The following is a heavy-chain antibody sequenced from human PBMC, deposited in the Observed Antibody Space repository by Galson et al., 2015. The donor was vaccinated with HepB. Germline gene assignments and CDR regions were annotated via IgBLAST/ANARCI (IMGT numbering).Heavy chain of an antibody. D-gene: IGHD1-26*01. V-gene: IGHV3-30*18. CDR2: ISHDGSK. Sequence: SLRLSCAASGLTFSRYAMHWVRQAPGRGLEWVAGISHDGSKFYADSVKGRFTISGDNPKNTLYLQMYSLTAEDTAVYYCAKEGDGREDAFDIWGQGTMVTVSS. CDR3: AKEGDGREDAFDI. CDR1: GLTFSRYA. J-gene: IGHJ3*02.